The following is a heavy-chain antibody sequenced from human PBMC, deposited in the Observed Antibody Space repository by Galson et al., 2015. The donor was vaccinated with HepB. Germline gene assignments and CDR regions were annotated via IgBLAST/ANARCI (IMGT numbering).Heavy chain of an antibody. CDR2: IDPSDSYT. Sequence: QSGAEVKKPGESLRISCKGSGYSFTSYWISWVRQMPGKGLEWMGRIDPSDSYTNYSPSFQGHVTISADKSISTAYLQWSSLKASDTAMYYCARHGVYGSGSYYNVGDAFDIWGQGTTVTVSS. J-gene: IGHJ3*02. D-gene: IGHD3-10*01. CDR3: ARHGVYGSGSYYNVGDAFDI. CDR1: GYSFTSYW. V-gene: IGHV5-10-1*01.